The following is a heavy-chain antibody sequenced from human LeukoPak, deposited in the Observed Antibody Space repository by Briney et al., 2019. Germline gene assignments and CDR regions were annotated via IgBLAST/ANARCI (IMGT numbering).Heavy chain of an antibody. J-gene: IGHJ6*03. CDR3: AKGTIAVPSGYYSYTDV. D-gene: IGHD6-19*01. CDR2: ISDSGGST. V-gene: IGHV3-23*01. CDR1: GFTFNSYA. Sequence: PGGSLRLSCAASGFTFNSYAMNWVRQAPGKGLEWVSAISDSGGSTYYADSVKGRFTIFRDNSKNTLYLQMNSLRAEDTAIYYCAKGTIAVPSGYYSYTDVWAKGTTVSVSS.